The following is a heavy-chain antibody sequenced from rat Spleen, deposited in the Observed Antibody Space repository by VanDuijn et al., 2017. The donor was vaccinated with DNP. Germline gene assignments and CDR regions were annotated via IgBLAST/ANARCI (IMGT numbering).Heavy chain of an antibody. CDR2: ISSSGTTT. J-gene: IGHJ4*01. Sequence: EVQLEESGGGLMQPGRSLKLSCTVSGFTFTYYYMAWVRQAPRKGLEWVAIISSSGTTTYYLDSVKGRFTISRDGAKSTLFLQMDSLRSEDTATYYCATSTGISLYAMDAWGQGTSVTVSS. V-gene: IGHV5-27*01. CDR3: ATSTGISLYAMDA. D-gene: IGHD1-9*01. CDR1: GFTFTYYY.